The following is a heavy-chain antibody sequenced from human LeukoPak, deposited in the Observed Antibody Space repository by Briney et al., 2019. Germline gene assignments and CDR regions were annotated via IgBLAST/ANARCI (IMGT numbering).Heavy chain of an antibody. V-gene: IGHV1-8*01. Sequence: GASVKVSCKASGYTFTSYDINWVRQATGQGLEWMGWMNPNGGNTGYAQKFQGRVTMTRNTSISTAYMELSSLRSEDTAVYYCARVGLQYYYYYYMDVWGKGTTVTVSS. CDR2: MNPNGGNT. CDR3: ARVGLQYYYYYYMDV. CDR1: GYTFTSYD. J-gene: IGHJ6*03.